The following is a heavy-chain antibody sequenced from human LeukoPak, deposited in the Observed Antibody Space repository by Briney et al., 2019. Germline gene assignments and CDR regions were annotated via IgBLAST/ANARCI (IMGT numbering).Heavy chain of an antibody. Sequence: GASVKVSCKASGYTFTGYYMHWVRQAPGQGLEWMGWINPNTGGTNYAQKFQGRVTMTRDTSISTAYMDLSRLRSDDTAVYYCARGYCSGGNCYSYYYYNYMDVWGKGTTVTVSS. CDR1: GYTFTGYY. D-gene: IGHD2-15*01. V-gene: IGHV1-2*02. CDR2: INPNTGGT. J-gene: IGHJ6*03. CDR3: ARGYCSGGNCYSYYYYNYMDV.